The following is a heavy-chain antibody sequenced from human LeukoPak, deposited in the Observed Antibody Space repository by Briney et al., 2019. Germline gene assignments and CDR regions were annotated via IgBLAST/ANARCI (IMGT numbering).Heavy chain of an antibody. CDR2: ISSSGSTI. V-gene: IGHV3-48*03. CDR1: GFTFSSYE. J-gene: IGHJ4*02. CDR3: VRGWSDSGSYPFDY. D-gene: IGHD1-26*01. Sequence: PGGSLRLSCAASGFTFSSYEMNWVRQAPGKGLEWVSYISSSGSTIHYADSVKGRFTISRDNAKNSLYLQMNSLRAEDTAVYYCVRGWSDSGSYPFDYWGQGTLVTVSS.